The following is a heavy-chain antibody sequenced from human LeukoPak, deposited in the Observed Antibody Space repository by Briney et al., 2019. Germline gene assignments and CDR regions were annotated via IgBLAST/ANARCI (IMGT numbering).Heavy chain of an antibody. Sequence: SVKVSCKASGYTFTGYYMHWVRQAPGQGLEWMGRIIPILGIANYAQKFQGRVTITADKSTSTAYMELSSLRSEDTAVYYCARGIAAAAHSIYYFDYWGQGTLVTVSS. J-gene: IGHJ4*02. V-gene: IGHV1-69*02. CDR3: ARGIAAAAHSIYYFDY. D-gene: IGHD6-13*01. CDR1: GYTFTGYY. CDR2: IIPILGIA.